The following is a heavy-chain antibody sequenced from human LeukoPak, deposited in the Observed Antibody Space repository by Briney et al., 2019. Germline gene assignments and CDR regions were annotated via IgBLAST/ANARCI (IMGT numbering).Heavy chain of an antibody. CDR3: ARVTYYYGSGSYYAPKRDY. CDR1: GGSISSYY. CDR2: IYNSGST. V-gene: IGHV4-59*01. D-gene: IGHD3-10*01. Sequence: PSETLSLTCTVSGGSISSYYWSWIRQPPGKGLEWIGCIYNSGSTNYNPSLKSRVTISVDTSKNQFSLKLSSVTAADTAVYYCARVTYYYGSGSYYAPKRDYWGQGTLVTVSS. J-gene: IGHJ4*02.